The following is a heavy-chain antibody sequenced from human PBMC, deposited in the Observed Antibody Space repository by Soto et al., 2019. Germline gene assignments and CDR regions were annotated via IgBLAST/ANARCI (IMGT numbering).Heavy chain of an antibody. CDR3: ARGGNYYDSSGHYYAPYYFDY. J-gene: IGHJ4*02. CDR1: GFTVSSSY. V-gene: IGHV3-53*01. CDR2: IYSTGTT. Sequence: LRLSCAASGFTVSSSYMSWVRQAPGKGLEWVSVIYSTGTTYYADSVKGRFTISRDNSKNTLYLQMNSLRAEDTAVYYCARGGNYYDSSGHYYAPYYFDYWGQGTLVTVSS. D-gene: IGHD3-22*01.